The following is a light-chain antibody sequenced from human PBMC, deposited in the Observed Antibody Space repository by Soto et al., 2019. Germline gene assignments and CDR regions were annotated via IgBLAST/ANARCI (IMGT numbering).Light chain of an antibody. V-gene: IGLV2-14*01. CDR1: SSDVGGYNY. CDR2: EVT. J-gene: IGLJ2*01. CDR3: SSYTSRSTMV. Sequence: QSALTQPASVSGSPGQSITISCTGTSSDVGGYNYVCWYQQHPGKAPKLIIYEVTNRPSGVSNRFSGSKSGNTASLTISGLQAEDEADYYCSSYTSRSTMVFGGGTKLTVL.